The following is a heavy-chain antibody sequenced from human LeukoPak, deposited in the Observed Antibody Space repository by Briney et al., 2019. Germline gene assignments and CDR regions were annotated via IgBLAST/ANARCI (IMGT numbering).Heavy chain of an antibody. CDR3: ARDRRSWPFEY. CDR2: ISYDGTKR. D-gene: IGHD6-13*01. CDR1: GLMFSSNA. V-gene: IGHV3-30*04. J-gene: IGHJ4*02. Sequence: PGGSLRLSCEVSGLMFSSNAMHWVRQAPGKGLEWVAGISYDGTKRFYADSVRGRFTISRDNTKNTLYLQMNSLRPEDTAVYYCARDRRSWPFEYWGQGTLVTVSS.